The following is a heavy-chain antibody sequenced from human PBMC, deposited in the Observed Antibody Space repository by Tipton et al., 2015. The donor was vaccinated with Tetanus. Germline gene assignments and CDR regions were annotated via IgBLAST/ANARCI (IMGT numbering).Heavy chain of an antibody. V-gene: IGHV4-59*01. J-gene: IGHJ4*02. CDR1: GGSFSSYF. D-gene: IGHD6-13*01. Sequence: LRLSCTVSGGSFSSYFWTWIRQPPGTGLEWIGNIYNIARTNYNPSLRSRVTMSVDTSKNQISLQLTSVTAADTAVYFCAGVTAQRTELYFDHWGQGTLVTVSS. CDR3: AGVTAQRTELYFDH. CDR2: IYNIART.